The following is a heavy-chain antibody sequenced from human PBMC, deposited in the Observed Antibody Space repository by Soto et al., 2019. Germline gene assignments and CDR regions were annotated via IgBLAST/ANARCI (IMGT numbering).Heavy chain of an antibody. CDR1: GFTFSSNW. CDR2: IRQDGSEK. V-gene: IGHV3-7*05. J-gene: IGHJ4*02. D-gene: IGHD6-19*01. Sequence: GGSLRLSCVGSGFTFSSNWMTWVRQAPGRGLEWVGNIRQDGSEKNYADSVKGRFTISRDNSKNTLYLQMNSLRAEDTAVYYCAKEGEYSSGWDNFDYWGQGTLVTVSS. CDR3: AKEGEYSSGWDNFDY.